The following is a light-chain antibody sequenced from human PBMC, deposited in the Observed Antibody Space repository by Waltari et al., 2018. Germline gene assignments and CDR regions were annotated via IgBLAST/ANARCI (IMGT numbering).Light chain of an antibody. J-gene: IGLJ3*02. Sequence: QSALTPPASVSESPGPSIPLPCTGTSSDVWSYNLVTWYQQYPGKAPKLMIYEGSKRPSGVSTRFSGSKSANRASLTISGLQAEDEADYYCCSYVGSSSWVFGGGTKLTVL. CDR3: CSYVGSSSWV. CDR1: SSDVWSYNL. V-gene: IGLV2-23*01. CDR2: EGS.